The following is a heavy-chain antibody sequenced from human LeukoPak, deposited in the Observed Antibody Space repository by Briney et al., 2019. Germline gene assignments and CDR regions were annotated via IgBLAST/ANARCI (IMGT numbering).Heavy chain of an antibody. CDR3: STLTVASDFDY. CDR1: GFTFSNSW. V-gene: IGHV3-7*01. D-gene: IGHD5-12*01. CDR2: IKTDGSET. J-gene: IGHJ4*02. Sequence: GGSLRLSCGTSGFTFSNSWMTWVRQTPEKGLQWVANIKTDGSETYYVDSVKGRFTISRDNAKNSLYLQMNSLRAEDTAVYYCSTLTVASDFDYWGQGTLVTVSS.